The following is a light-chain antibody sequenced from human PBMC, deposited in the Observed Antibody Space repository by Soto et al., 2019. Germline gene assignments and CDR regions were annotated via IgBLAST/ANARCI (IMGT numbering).Light chain of an antibody. Sequence: EIVLTQSPATLSLSPGERATLSCRASQSVSNFLAWYQQKPGQGPRLLIYDASHRATGIPAGFSGSGSGTDFTLTISSLEPEDFAVYYCQQRSDWRFIFGPGTKVDIK. J-gene: IGKJ3*01. V-gene: IGKV3-11*01. CDR1: QSVSNF. CDR3: QQRSDWRFI. CDR2: DAS.